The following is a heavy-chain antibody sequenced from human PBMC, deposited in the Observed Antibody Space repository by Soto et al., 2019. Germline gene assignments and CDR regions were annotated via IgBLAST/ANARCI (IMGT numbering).Heavy chain of an antibody. Sequence: EVQLVESGGGLVQPGGSLRLSCAASGFTFSNYNMNWVRQAPGKGLEWVSYISSSDSTRLYADSEKGRFTISRDNAKNALYLQVNSLRAEDTAVYYCARDLLAWIAAPGTGDYWGQGTLVTVSS. CDR2: ISSSDSTR. D-gene: IGHD6-13*01. CDR1: GFTFSNYN. CDR3: ARDLLAWIAAPGTGDY. V-gene: IGHV3-48*01. J-gene: IGHJ4*02.